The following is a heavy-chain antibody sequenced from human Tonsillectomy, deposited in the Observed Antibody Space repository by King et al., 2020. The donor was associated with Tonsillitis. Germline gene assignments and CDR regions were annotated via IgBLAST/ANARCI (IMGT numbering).Heavy chain of an antibody. D-gene: IGHD6-6*01. Sequence: VQLVESGGGLVKPGGSLRLSCAASGFTFSSYSMNWVRQAPGKGLEWVSSISSSSSYIYYADSVKGRFTISRDDAKNSLYLQMNSLRAEDTAVYYWARGPSLIAARVGLTHPDCWGQGTLVTVAS. CDR2: ISSSSSYI. J-gene: IGHJ4*02. CDR1: GFTFSSYS. CDR3: ARGPSLIAARVGLTHPDC. V-gene: IGHV3-21*01.